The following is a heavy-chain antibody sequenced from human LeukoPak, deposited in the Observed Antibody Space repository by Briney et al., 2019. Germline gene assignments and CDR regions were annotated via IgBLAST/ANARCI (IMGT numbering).Heavy chain of an antibody. Sequence: GGSLRLSCAASGLTFSSYTMSWVRQTPGKGPMWVSRICPDGTVANYADSVKARFIISRDNARNTVYLQMNSLRVEDTAVYYCVRDFRSADYWGQGTLVTVSS. CDR3: VRDFRSADY. CDR1: GLTFSSYT. CDR2: ICPDGTVA. J-gene: IGHJ4*02. V-gene: IGHV3-74*01.